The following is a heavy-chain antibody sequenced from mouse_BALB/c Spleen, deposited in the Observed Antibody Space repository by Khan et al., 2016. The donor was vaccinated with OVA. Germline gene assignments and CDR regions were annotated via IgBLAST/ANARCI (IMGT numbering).Heavy chain of an antibody. CDR2: INPSNGYT. D-gene: IGHD2-14*01. CDR1: GYTFTSYT. J-gene: IGHJ3*01. Sequence: QVQLQQSGAELARPGASVKMSCKASGYTFTSYTIHCIKLRPGQGLEWIGFINPSNGYTNYNQKFKDKATLTADKSSTTVYMQLSSLTSDDSAVYNCVRDGAYHRNDGWFAYWGQGTLVTVSA. V-gene: IGHV1-4*01. CDR3: VRDGAYHRNDGWFAY.